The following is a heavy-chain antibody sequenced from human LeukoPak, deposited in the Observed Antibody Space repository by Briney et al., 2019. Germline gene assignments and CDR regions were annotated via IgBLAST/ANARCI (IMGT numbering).Heavy chain of an antibody. CDR2: ISYDGSNK. CDR3: AKSSYDSSGYYGN. J-gene: IGHJ4*02. V-gene: IGHV3-30*18. Sequence: PGGSLRLSCAASGFTFSSYGMHWVRQAPGKGPEWVAVISYDGSNKYYADSVKGRFTISRDNSKNTLYLQMNSLRAEDTAVYYCAKSSYDSSGYYGNWGQGTLVTVSS. D-gene: IGHD3-22*01. CDR1: GFTFSSYG.